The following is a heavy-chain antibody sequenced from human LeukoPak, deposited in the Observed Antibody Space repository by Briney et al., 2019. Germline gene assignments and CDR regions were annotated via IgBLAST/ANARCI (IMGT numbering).Heavy chain of an antibody. V-gene: IGHV1-69*01. CDR1: GGTFSSYA. J-gene: IGHJ4*02. CDR3: ARDADIVATIEYWY. CDR2: IIPIFGTA. D-gene: IGHD5-12*01. Sequence: SVKVSCKASGGTFSSYAISWVRQAPGQGLEWMGGIIPIFGTANYAQKFQGRVTITADESTSTAYMELSSLRSEDTAVYYCARDADIVATIEYWYWGQGTLVTVSS.